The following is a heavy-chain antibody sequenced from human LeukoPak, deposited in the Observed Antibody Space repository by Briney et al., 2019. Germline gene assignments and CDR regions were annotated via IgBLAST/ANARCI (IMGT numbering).Heavy chain of an antibody. CDR1: GFTFGEND. D-gene: IGHD4-11*01. V-gene: IGHV3-49*04. J-gene: IGHJ4*02. Sequence: GGSLRLSCIVSGFTFGENDMSWVRQAPGKGLEWVGIIRSKLYGETTEYAASVKGRFTISRDDDKSIAFLQLNSLKTEDTAVYYCTRAGNDYNNYQSPYWGQGTLVTVAS. CDR2: IRSKLYGETT. CDR3: TRAGNDYNNYQSPY.